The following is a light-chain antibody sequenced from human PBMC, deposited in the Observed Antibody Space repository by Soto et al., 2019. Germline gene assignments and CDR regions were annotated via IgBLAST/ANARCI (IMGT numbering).Light chain of an antibody. CDR1: QSISSW. Sequence: DIQMTQSPSTLSASVGDRVTITGRASQSISSWLAWYQQKPGKAPKLLIYRASSLESGVPSRFSGSGSGTEFTLTISSLQPDDFATYYCQQFDTLWAFGQGTKVEIK. CDR2: RAS. CDR3: QQFDTLWA. V-gene: IGKV1-5*03. J-gene: IGKJ1*01.